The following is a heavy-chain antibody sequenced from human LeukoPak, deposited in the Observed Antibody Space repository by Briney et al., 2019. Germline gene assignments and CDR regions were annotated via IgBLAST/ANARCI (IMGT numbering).Heavy chain of an antibody. CDR1: GGSFSGYY. J-gene: IGHJ4*02. Sequence: SETLSLTCAVYGGSFSGYYWSWIRQPPGKGLEWIGEINHSGSTNYNPSLKSRVTISVDTSKNQFSLKLSSVTAADTAVYYCARARSASYYYDSSGYPPPFDYWGQGTLVTVSS. V-gene: IGHV4-34*01. CDR3: ARARSASYYYDSSGYPPPFDY. D-gene: IGHD3-22*01. CDR2: INHSGST.